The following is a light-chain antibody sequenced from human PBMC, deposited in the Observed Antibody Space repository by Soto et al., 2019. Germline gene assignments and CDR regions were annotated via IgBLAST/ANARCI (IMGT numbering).Light chain of an antibody. V-gene: IGKV3-15*01. CDR3: QQYNNWPWK. Sequence: EVVMTQSPGTLSVSPGEGATLSCRASQSVSSNLAWYQQKPGQAPRLLINGASTRATGVPARFSGSGSGTEFTLTISSLQSEDCAVYFCQQYNNWPWKFGQGTKV. CDR1: QSVSSN. CDR2: GAS. J-gene: IGKJ1*01.